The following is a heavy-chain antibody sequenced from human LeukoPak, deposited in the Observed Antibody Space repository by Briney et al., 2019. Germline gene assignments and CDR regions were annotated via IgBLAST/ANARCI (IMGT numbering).Heavy chain of an antibody. J-gene: IGHJ4*02. CDR1: GFTFSSYA. D-gene: IGHD6-13*01. CDR2: ISYDGSNK. V-gene: IGHV3-30-3*01. CDR3: ARDMQGIAAAGTGVDY. Sequence: GGSLRLSCAASGFTFSSYAMHWVRQAPGKGLEWVAVISYDGSNKYYADSVKGRFTISRDNSKNTLYLQMNSLRAEDTAVYYCARDMQGIAAAGTGVDYWGQGTLVTVSS.